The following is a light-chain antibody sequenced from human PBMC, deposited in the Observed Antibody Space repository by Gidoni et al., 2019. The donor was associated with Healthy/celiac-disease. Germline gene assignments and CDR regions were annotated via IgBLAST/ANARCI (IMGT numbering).Light chain of an antibody. V-gene: IGKV1-39*01. CDR1: QSISSY. J-gene: IGKJ4*01. CDR3: QQSYRTPLT. CDR2: AAS. Sequence: DIQLTQSTSSLSASVGDRVTITCRASQSISSYLNWYQQKPGKAPKLLIDAASSLQSGVPSRFSGSGSGTDFTLTISSLKPEDFATYYCQQSYRTPLTFXGXTKVEIK.